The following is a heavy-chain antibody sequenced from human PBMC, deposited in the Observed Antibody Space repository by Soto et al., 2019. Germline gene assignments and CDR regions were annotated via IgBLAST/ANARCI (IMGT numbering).Heavy chain of an antibody. CDR1: TFTLTSSA. J-gene: IGHJ4*02. CDR2: IVFGSGNT. V-gene: IGHV1-58*01. Sequence: QMQLVQSGPEVKKPGTSVKVSCKASTFTLTSSAVQSVRQARRQRLEWIGWIVFGSGNTKYAQNFQERVTITRDMSSGTAYLELSSLRSEDTAVYYCATHREGATYYFDYWGQGTLLTVSS. CDR3: ATHREGATYYFDY. D-gene: IGHD3-16*01.